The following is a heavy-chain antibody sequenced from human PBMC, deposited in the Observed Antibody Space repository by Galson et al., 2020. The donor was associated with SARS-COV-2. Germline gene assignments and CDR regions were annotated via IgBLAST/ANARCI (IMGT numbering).Heavy chain of an antibody. CDR2: IFYSGST. J-gene: IGHJ4*02. CDR1: GGSISNYY. Sequence: SETLSLTCTVSGGSISNYYWSWIRQSPGKGLEWFGYIFYSGSTNYNPSLQSRVTISLDTSKNQFSLKLNSVTAADTAVYYCARGPTRYYFDYWGQETLVTVSS. CDR3: ARGPTRYYFDY. V-gene: IGHV4-59*01.